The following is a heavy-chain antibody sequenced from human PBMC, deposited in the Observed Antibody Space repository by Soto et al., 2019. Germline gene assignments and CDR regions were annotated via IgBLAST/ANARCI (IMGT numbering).Heavy chain of an antibody. J-gene: IGHJ4*02. Sequence: PGGSLRLSCSASGFTFSTYGMHWVRQGPGKGLESVSAIGRNGGDTYYADSVKGRFTISRDNSKNTLYLQMSSLRAEDTALYYCVKRYCSGGSCYSGFDYWGQGTLVTVSS. D-gene: IGHD2-15*01. CDR3: VKRYCSGGSCYSGFDY. CDR1: GFTFSTYG. V-gene: IGHV3-64D*08. CDR2: IGRNGGDT.